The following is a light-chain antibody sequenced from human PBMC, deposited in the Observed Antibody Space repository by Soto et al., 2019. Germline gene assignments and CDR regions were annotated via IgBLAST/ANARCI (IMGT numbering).Light chain of an antibody. Sequence: DIVMTQSPDSLAVSLGERATINCKSSQSVLYASNNKNYFAWYQQKPGQPPKLLIHWASTRESGVPDRFSGSGSGTDFTLTISSLQAEDVAVYFCQQYYSNPETFGQGTRLEIK. CDR3: QQYYSNPET. V-gene: IGKV4-1*01. J-gene: IGKJ2*01. CDR1: QSVLYASNNKNY. CDR2: WAS.